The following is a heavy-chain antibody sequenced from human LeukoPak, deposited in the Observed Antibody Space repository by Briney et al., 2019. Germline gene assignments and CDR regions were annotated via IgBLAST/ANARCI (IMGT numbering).Heavy chain of an antibody. J-gene: IGHJ4*02. CDR3: ARTGREPYYFDY. V-gene: IGHV7-4-1*01. Sequence: ASVKVSCKASGYTFTNYALNWVRQAPGQGLEWMGRINTNTGNPTYAQGFTGRFVFSFDSSVSTAYLHLHSLKAEAAAASYCARTGREPYYFDYWGQGTLVTVSS. D-gene: IGHD1-26*01. CDR1: GYTFTNYA. CDR2: INTNTGNP.